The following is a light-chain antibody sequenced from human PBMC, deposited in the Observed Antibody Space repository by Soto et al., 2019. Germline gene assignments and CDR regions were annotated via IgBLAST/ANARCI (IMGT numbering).Light chain of an antibody. V-gene: IGKV1-33*01. CDR1: QDISNY. Sequence: DVQMTQSPSSLSASVGDRVTITCQASQDISNYLNWYQQKPGKAPKLLIYDESNLATGVPSRFSGSGSGTDFTFTISSLQPEDVATYYCEQYDNLPYTFGQGTKLEIK. CDR3: EQYDNLPYT. J-gene: IGKJ2*01. CDR2: DES.